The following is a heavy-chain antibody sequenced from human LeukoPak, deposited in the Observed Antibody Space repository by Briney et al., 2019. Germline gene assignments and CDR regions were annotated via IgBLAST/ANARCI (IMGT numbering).Heavy chain of an antibody. CDR3: ARDRRGSTTADY. CDR2: MNPNSGNT. V-gene: IGHV1-8*01. D-gene: IGHD2-2*01. CDR1: GYTFTSYD. Sequence: ASVKVSCKASGYTFTSYDINWVRQATGQGLEWMGWMNPNSGNTGYAQKFQGRVTMTRNTSISTAYMELSSLRSEDTAVYYCARDRRGSTTADYWGQGTLVTVSS. J-gene: IGHJ4*02.